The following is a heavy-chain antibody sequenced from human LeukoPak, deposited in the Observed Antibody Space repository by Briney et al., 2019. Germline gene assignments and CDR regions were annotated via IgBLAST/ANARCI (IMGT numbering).Heavy chain of an antibody. J-gene: IGHJ4*02. V-gene: IGHV4-4*02. CDR1: GASISSSNW. CDR3: ATRATGGTYVVH. D-gene: IGHD3-10*02. Sequence: SETLSLTCGVSGASISSSNWWSWVRQPPGKGLEWIGEIHQSGTTNYNPSLKSRVTISVDNSKNEFSLTADSVTAADTAVYYCATRATGGTYVVHWGQGTLVTVSS. CDR2: IHQSGTT.